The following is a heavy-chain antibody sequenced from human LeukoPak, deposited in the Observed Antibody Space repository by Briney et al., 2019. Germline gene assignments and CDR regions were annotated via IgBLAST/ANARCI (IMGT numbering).Heavy chain of an antibody. D-gene: IGHD1-1*01. J-gene: IGHJ3*02. CDR1: GYTFTGYY. CDR2: INPNSGGT. V-gene: IGHV1-2*02. Sequence: GASVKVSCKASGYTFTGYYMHWVRQAPGQGLEWMGWINPNSGGTNYAQKFQGRVTMTRDTSISTAYMELSSLRSEDTAVYYCARDYDNWNGDAFDIWGQGTMVTVSS. CDR3: ARDYDNWNGDAFDI.